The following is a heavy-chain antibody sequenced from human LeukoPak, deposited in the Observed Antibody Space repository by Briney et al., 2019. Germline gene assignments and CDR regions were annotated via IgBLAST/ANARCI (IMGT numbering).Heavy chain of an antibody. CDR1: GFTVSSNS. D-gene: IGHD4/OR15-4a*01. J-gene: IGHJ4*02. CDR2: IYSDNT. V-gene: IGHV3-53*01. Sequence: GGSLRLSCTVSGFTVSSNSMSWVRQAPGKGLERVSFIYSDNTHYSDSVKGRFTQMNSLRAEDTAVYYCARRAGAYSHPYDYWGQGTLVTVSS. CDR3: ARRAGAYSHPYDY.